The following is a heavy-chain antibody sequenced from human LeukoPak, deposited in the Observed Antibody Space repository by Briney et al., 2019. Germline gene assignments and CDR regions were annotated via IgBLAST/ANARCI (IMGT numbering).Heavy chain of an antibody. V-gene: IGHV1-18*01. CDR1: GYTFTSYG. CDR3: ARERWSDFWSGADY. D-gene: IGHD3-3*01. Sequence: ASVKVSCKASGYTFTSYGISWVRQAPGQGLERMGWISAYNGNTNYAQKLQGRVTMTTDTSTSTAYMELRSLRSDDTAVYYCARERWSDFWSGADYWGQGTLVTVSS. CDR2: ISAYNGNT. J-gene: IGHJ4*02.